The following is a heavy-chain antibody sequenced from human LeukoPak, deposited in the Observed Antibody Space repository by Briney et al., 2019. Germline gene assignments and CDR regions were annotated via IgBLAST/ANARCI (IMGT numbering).Heavy chain of an antibody. CDR2: INPSGGST. Sequence: GASVKVSCKASGYTFTSYYMHWVRQAPGQGIEWMGIINPSGGSTSYARKFQGRVTMTRDMSTSTVYMELSSLRSEDTAVYYCARGGAVHSSVVQRVPPAFDYWGQGTLVTVSS. V-gene: IGHV1-46*01. CDR3: ARGGAVHSSVVQRVPPAFDY. CDR1: GYTFTSYY. J-gene: IGHJ4*02. D-gene: IGHD6-13*01.